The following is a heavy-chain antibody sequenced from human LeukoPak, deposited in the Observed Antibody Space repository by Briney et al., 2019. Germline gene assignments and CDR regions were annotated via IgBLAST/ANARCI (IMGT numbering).Heavy chain of an antibody. CDR1: GGSISSYY. J-gene: IGHJ4*02. CDR2: IYTSGST. V-gene: IGHV4-4*07. D-gene: IGHD3-10*01. CDR3: ARDRETRDYYGSGTGLDY. Sequence: SETLSLTCTVSGGSISSYYWSWIRQPAGKGLEWIGRIYTSGSTSYNPSLKSRVTMSVDTSKNQFSLKLSSVTAADTAVYYCARDRETRDYYGSGTGLDYWGQGTLVTVSS.